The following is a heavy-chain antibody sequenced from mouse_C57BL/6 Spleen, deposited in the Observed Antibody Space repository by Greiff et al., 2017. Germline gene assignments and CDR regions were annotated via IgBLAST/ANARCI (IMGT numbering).Heavy chain of an antibody. CDR2: IYPRSGNT. V-gene: IGHV1-81*01. J-gene: IGHJ2*01. CDR1: GYTFTSYG. D-gene: IGHD3-1*01. Sequence: QVQLQQSGAELARPGASVKPSCKASGYTFTSYGISWVKQRTGQGLEWIGEIYPRSGNTYYNEKFKGKATLTADKSSSTAYMELRSLTSEDSAVYFCARSRGYLDYWGQGTTLTVSS. CDR3: ARSRGYLDY.